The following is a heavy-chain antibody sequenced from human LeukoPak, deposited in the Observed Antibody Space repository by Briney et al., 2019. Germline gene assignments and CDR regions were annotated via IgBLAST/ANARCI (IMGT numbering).Heavy chain of an antibody. CDR1: GFTFSTLW. V-gene: IGHV3-74*01. Sequence: GGSLRLSCATSGFTFSTLWMHWVRQAPGKGLVWVSRINHDGSSTNYAYSVKGRFTISRDNSKKTLYLQMNSLRAEDTAVYYCARDRRYGYYFDYWGQGILVTVSS. CDR3: ARDRRYGYYFDY. CDR2: INHDGSST. D-gene: IGHD5-18*01. J-gene: IGHJ4*02.